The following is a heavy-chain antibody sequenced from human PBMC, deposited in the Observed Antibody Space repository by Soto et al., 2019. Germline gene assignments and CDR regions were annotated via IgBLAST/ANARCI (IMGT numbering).Heavy chain of an antibody. D-gene: IGHD2-15*01. V-gene: IGHV4-59*08. CDR1: GGSIRNYY. J-gene: IGHJ4*02. CDR3: ARVASGTCSGGDCYDY. Sequence: SETLSLTCTVSGGSIRNYYWSWIRQPPGKGLEWIGHIYYSGSTNYNPSLKSRVTISVDTSKNQFSLNLSSVTAADTAVYFCARVASGTCSGGDCYDYWGQGTLVTVSS. CDR2: IYYSGST.